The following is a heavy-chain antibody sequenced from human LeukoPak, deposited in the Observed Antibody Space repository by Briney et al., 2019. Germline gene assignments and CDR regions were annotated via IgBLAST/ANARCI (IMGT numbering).Heavy chain of an antibody. Sequence: SETLSLTCAVYGGSFSGYYWSWIRQPPGKGLEWIGEINHSGSTNYNPSLKSRVTISVDTSKNQFSLKLSSVTAADTAVYYCARDRRYCSSTSCHQSRYSWNYAGGYFDYWGQGTLVTVSS. CDR3: ARDRRYCSSTSCHQSRYSWNYAGGYFDY. CDR2: INHSGST. V-gene: IGHV4-34*01. J-gene: IGHJ4*02. CDR1: GGSFSGYY. D-gene: IGHD2-2*01.